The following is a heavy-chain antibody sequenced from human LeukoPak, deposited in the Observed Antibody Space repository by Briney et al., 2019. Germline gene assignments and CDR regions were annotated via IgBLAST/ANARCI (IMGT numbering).Heavy chain of an antibody. V-gene: IGHV3-33*01. CDR3: ARDCLQWLDVNYYGMDV. J-gene: IGHJ6*02. D-gene: IGHD6-19*01. CDR2: IWYDGSNK. Sequence: PGGSLRLSCAASGFTFSSYGMHWVRQAPGKGLEWVAVIWYDGSNKYYADSVKGRFTISRDNSKNTLYLQMNSLRAEDTAVYYCARDCLQWLDVNYYGMDVWGQGTTVTVSS. CDR1: GFTFSSYG.